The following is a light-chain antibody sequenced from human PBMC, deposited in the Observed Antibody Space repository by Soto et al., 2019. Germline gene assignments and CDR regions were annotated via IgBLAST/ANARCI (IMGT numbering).Light chain of an antibody. CDR2: GAS. Sequence: EIVMTQSPANISVSXGGGATLTXXASQSVYNNLAWYQQKPGQAPRLLIYGASTRATGIPARFSGSGSGTEFTLTISSLQPDDFATYYCQHYNSYSEAFGQGTKVDI. J-gene: IGKJ1*01. CDR1: QSVYNN. V-gene: IGKV3-15*01. CDR3: QHYNSYSEA.